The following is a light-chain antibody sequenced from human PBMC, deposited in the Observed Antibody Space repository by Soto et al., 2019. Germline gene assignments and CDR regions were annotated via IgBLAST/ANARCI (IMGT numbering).Light chain of an antibody. CDR1: SSDVGGYNY. V-gene: IGLV2-11*01. CDR2: DVS. CDR3: CSYAGSYTV. Sequence: QSVLTQPRSVSGSPGQSVTISCTGTSSDVGGYNYVYWYQQHPGKAPKLLIYDVSKRPSGVPDRFSGSKSGNTASLTISGLQAEDEDDYYCCSYAGSYTVFGGGTKLTVL. J-gene: IGLJ2*01.